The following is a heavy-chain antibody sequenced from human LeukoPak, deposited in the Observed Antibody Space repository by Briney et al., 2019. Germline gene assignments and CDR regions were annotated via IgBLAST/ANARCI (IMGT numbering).Heavy chain of an antibody. J-gene: IGHJ4*02. CDR1: GYTFTSYY. V-gene: IGHV1-2*06. CDR2: INPNSGGT. D-gene: IGHD1-26*01. CDR3: ATPVGATDFDY. Sequence: ASVKVSCKASGYTFTSYYMHWVRQAPGQGLEWMGRINPNSGGTNYAQKFQGRVTMTRDTSISTAYMELSRLRSDDTAVYYCATPVGATDFDYWGQGTLVTVSS.